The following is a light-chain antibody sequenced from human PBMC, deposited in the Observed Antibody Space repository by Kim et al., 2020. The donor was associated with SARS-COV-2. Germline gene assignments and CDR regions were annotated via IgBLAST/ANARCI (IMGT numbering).Light chain of an antibody. J-gene: IGLJ1*01. CDR2: GKN. V-gene: IGLV3-19*01. CDR3: NSRDSSGNHQV. CDR1: SLRSYY. Sequence: AWGQTVRITCQGDSLRSYYASWYQQKPGQAPVLVIYGKNNRPSGIPDRFSGSSSGKTASLTITGAQAEDEADYYCNSRDSSGNHQVFGTGTKVTVL.